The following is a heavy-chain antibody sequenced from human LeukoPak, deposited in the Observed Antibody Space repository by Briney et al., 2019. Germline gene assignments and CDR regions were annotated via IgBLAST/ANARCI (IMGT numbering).Heavy chain of an antibody. Sequence: GGSLRLSCAPSGFTFSDSYTSWVSHGPGGGRGWPSYMSSSGSIIWYADSVKGRFTISRDNAKNSLYLQMNSLRAEDTAVYYCANGYSYVRTYWGQGTLVTVSS. CDR3: ANGYSYVRTY. CDR1: GFTFSDSY. J-gene: IGHJ4*02. V-gene: IGHV3-11*01. D-gene: IGHD5-18*01. CDR2: MSSSGSII.